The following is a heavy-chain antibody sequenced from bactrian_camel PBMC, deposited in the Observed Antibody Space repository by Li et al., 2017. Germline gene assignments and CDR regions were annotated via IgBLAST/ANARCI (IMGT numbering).Heavy chain of an antibody. CDR2: IGSGGDGT. D-gene: IGHD5*01. CDR3: AAAGQGWVPSNY. CDR1: VFTFSRNP. Sequence: VQLVESGGGLVQPGGSLRLSCAASVFTFSRNPMSWVRQAPGKRLEWVSVIGSGGDGTYYADSLKGRFTISRDNAKNMLYLQMNSLKPEDTAVYYCAAAGQGWVPSNYWGQGTQVTVS. J-gene: IGHJ4*01. V-gene: IGHV3S31*01.